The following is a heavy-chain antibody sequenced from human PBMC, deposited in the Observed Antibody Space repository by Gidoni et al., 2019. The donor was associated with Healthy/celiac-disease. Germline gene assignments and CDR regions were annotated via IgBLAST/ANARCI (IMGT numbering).Heavy chain of an antibody. V-gene: IGHV3-33*01. Sequence: QVQLVESGGGVVQPGRSLRLSCAASGFTFSSYGMHWVRQAPGKGLEWVAVIWYDGSNKYYADSVKGRFTISRDNSKNTLYLQMNSLRAEDTAVYYCARDAHPLAVYYYYGMDVWGQGTTVTVSS. CDR1: GFTFSSYG. J-gene: IGHJ6*02. CDR2: IWYDGSNK. CDR3: ARDAHPLAVYYYYGMDV. D-gene: IGHD6-19*01.